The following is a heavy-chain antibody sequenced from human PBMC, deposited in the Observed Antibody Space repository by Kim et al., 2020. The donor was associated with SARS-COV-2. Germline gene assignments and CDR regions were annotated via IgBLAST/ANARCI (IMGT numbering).Heavy chain of an antibody. CDR3: ARDHGYYYDSSGYYYYYYYMDV. CDR1: GYTFTSYA. Sequence: ASVKVSCKASGYTFTSYAMHWVRQAPGQRLEWMGWINAGNGNTKYSQKFQGRVTITRDTSASTAYMELSSLRSEDTAVYYCARDHGYYYDSSGYYYYYYYMDVWGKVTTDTVSS. V-gene: IGHV1-3*01. D-gene: IGHD3-22*01. CDR2: INAGNGNT. J-gene: IGHJ6*03.